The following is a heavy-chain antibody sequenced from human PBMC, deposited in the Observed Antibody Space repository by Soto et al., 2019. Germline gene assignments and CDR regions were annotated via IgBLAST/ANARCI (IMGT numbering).Heavy chain of an antibody. CDR2: IWYDGSNQ. J-gene: IGHJ4*02. V-gene: IGHV3-33*01. CDR3: ARDLGAFNYGSAYFDY. CDR1: GFTFSTYG. D-gene: IGHD3-10*01. Sequence: PGGSLRLSCGPSGFTFSTYGMHWVRQAPGKGLEWVAVIWYDGSNQYYADSVKGRFTISRDDSKNMLYLQMNSLRAEDTAVYYCARDLGAFNYGSAYFDYWGQGTPVTVSS.